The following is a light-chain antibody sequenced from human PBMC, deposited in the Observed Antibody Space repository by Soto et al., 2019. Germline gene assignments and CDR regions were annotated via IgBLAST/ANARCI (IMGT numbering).Light chain of an antibody. V-gene: IGLV2-14*03. CDR2: AVS. CDR3: ISYTNSQSYL. Sequence: QSVLTQPASVSGSPGQPITISSSGTNRDIGSYNDVGSHQQFPGKNPKLMIYAVSDGPAVVSDRFSGSKSGITASLTISGLQTEDEADYYCISYTNSQSYLFGAGTKVTAL. J-gene: IGLJ1*01. CDR1: NRDIGSYND.